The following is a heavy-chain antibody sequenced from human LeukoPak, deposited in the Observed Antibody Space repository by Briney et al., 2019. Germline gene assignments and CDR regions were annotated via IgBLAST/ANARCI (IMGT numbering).Heavy chain of an antibody. CDR1: GFTSSSNA. CDR3: ATDFRGEPRYFQH. Sequence: GGSLRLSCAASGFTSSSNAMSWVRQAPGKGLEWVSSITGSGGSTYNADSVKGRFTISRDNSKNTLYLQMSSLRAEDTAVYYCATDFRGEPRYFQHWGQGTLVTVSS. D-gene: IGHD3-16*01. V-gene: IGHV3-23*01. J-gene: IGHJ1*01. CDR2: ITGSGGST.